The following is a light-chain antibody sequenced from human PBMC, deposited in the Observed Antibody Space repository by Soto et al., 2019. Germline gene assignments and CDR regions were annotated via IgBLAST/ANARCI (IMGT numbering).Light chain of an antibody. Sequence: EIVLKQSPATLSWSPGERATLSCSASQSVSSDLAWYPQKPGQSPRLLVSDSSNRATGIPARFSGNGAGTEFTLPSSRREPEDFAVYYCQQRSNWPYTFGGGTKLEIK. CDR1: QSVSSD. CDR3: QQRSNWPYT. CDR2: DSS. V-gene: IGKV3-11*01. J-gene: IGKJ2*01.